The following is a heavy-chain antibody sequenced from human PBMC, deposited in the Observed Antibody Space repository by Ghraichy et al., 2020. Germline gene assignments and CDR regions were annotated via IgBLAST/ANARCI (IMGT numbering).Heavy chain of an antibody. V-gene: IGHV4-59*08. J-gene: IGHJ6*01. CDR2: INYSGST. D-gene: IGHD3-16*01. Sequence: SETLSLTCTVSGGSISSYYWSWIRQPPGKGLEWIGYINYSGSTNHNPSLKSRVKISIDTSKNQFSLKLSSVTAADTAVYYCARGQGLGTRYYYYGMDVWGQGTTVTVSS. CDR3: ARGQGLGTRYYYYGMDV. CDR1: GGSISSYY.